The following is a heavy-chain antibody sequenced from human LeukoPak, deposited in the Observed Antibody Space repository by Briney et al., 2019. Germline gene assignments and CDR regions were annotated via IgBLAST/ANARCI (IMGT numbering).Heavy chain of an antibody. CDR3: ARDSEQWLVETLAFDY. J-gene: IGHJ4*02. V-gene: IGHV3-33*01. CDR2: IWYDGSNK. Sequence: PGRSLRLYCAASGFTFSSYGMHWVRQAPGKGLEWVAVIWYDGSNKYYADSVKGRFTISRDNSKNTLYLQMNSLRAEDTAVYYCARDSEQWLVETLAFDYWGQGTLVTVSS. CDR1: GFTFSSYG. D-gene: IGHD6-19*01.